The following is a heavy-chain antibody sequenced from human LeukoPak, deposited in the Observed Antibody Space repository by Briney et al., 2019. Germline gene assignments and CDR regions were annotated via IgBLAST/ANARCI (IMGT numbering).Heavy chain of an antibody. J-gene: IGHJ3*02. Sequence: GGSLRLSCAASGITFSSYFMTWLRRSPGKGLEWVANINQYGSERNYLDSVKGRFTISRDNAKNSLYLQMNSLRAEATALYYCARGVQALTTYQGAFDIWGQGTMVTVSS. V-gene: IGHV3-7*01. CDR3: ARGVQALTTYQGAFDI. D-gene: IGHD2/OR15-2a*01. CDR2: INQYGSER. CDR1: GITFSSYF.